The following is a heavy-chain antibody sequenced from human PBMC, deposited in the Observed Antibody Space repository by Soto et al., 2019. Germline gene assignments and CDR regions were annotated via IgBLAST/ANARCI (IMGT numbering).Heavy chain of an antibody. CDR2: IYYSGSS. CDR3: ARDQGGPFDY. CDR1: GGSSSTYY. V-gene: IGHV4-59*01. J-gene: IGHJ4*02. Sequence: QVQLQESGPGLVKPSETLSLTCTVSGGSSSTYYWSWIRQAPGKGLEWIGYIYYSGSSNYNPSLKSRVTMSVDTSKNQFSLKLSSVTAADTAVYYCARDQGGPFDYWGQGTLVTVAS. D-gene: IGHD2-15*01.